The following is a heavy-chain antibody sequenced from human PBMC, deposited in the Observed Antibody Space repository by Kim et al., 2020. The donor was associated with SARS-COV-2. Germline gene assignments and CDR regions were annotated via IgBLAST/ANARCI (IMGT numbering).Heavy chain of an antibody. CDR3: AKDHHYSNYYYGMDV. V-gene: IGHV3-30*18. CDR2: ISYDGSNK. D-gene: IGHD4-4*01. CDR1: GFTFSSYG. Sequence: GGSLRLSCAASGFTFSSYGMHWVRQAPGKGLEWVAVISYDGSNKYYADSVKGRFTISRDNSKNTLYLQMNSLRAEDTAVYYCAKDHHYSNYYYGMDVWGQGTTVTVSS. J-gene: IGHJ6*02.